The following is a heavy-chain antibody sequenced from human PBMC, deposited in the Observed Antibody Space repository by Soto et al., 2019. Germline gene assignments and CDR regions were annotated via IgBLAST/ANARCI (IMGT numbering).Heavy chain of an antibody. CDR1: GFTFSSYD. CDR3: VKLTDY. Sequence: GGSLRLSCSDSGFTFSSYDVHWVRQAPGKGLEFVAGISPNGGSTYYADSVKGRSTISRDNSKNTLYLQMSSLRPDDTAVYYCVKLTDYWGQGTLVTVSS. CDR2: ISPNGGST. J-gene: IGHJ4*02. D-gene: IGHD3-9*01. V-gene: IGHV3-64D*06.